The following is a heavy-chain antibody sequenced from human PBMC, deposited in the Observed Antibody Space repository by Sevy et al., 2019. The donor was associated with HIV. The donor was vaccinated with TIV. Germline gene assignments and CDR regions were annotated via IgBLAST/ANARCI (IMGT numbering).Heavy chain of an antibody. CDR3: ARDLVASTLTMDV. V-gene: IGHV3-23*01. Sequence: GGSLRLSCAASGFTFSTYTMNWVRQAPGKGLEWVSAISGSGGSTYYADSVKGRFTISRDNARNSLYLQMNSLRADDTGLYYCARDLVASTLTMDVWGQGTTVTVSS. J-gene: IGHJ6*02. CDR2: ISGSGGST. CDR1: GFTFSTYT.